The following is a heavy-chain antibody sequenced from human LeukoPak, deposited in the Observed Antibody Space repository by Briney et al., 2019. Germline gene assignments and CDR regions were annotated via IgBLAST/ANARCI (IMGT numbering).Heavy chain of an antibody. V-gene: IGHV3-48*01. D-gene: IGHD4-17*01. CDR2: IGASSSPI. J-gene: IGHJ4*02. CDR3: ARTNPVYGDFDY. CDR1: GFTFSSYS. Sequence: GRSLRLSCAASGFTFSSYSMNWVRQAPGKGLEWVSYIGASSSPIFYADSVKGRFTISRDNSKNTLLLQMNSLRADDTALYHCARTNPVYGDFDYWGQGILVTVSS.